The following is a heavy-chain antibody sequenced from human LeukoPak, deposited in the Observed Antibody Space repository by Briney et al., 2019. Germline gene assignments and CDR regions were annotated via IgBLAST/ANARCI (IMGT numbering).Heavy chain of an antibody. J-gene: IGHJ4*02. D-gene: IGHD6-19*01. Sequence: QPGGPLRLPFEPSGFTFANFPMSWVRQAPGKGLEGVPGISARGGTQNYADSVKARFPISRENSKSSLYLQMNSLRADDTALYCCGKDRTAVPGYQDYWGQGTLVTVSS. CDR3: GKDRTAVPGYQDY. CDR1: GFTFANFP. V-gene: IGHV3-23*01. CDR2: ISARGGTQ.